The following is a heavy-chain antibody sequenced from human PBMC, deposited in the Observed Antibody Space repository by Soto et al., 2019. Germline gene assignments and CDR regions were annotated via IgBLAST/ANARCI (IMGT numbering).Heavy chain of an antibody. CDR3: ARALSNGYYLGWFDP. CDR1: GGSISSGGYY. J-gene: IGHJ5*02. V-gene: IGHV4-31*03. Sequence: SETLSLTCTVSGGSISSGGYYWSWILHHPGKGLEWIGYIYYSGSTYYNPSLKSRVTISVDTSKNQFSLKLSSVTAADTAVYYCARALSNGYYLGWFDPWGQGTLVTVSS. D-gene: IGHD3-22*01. CDR2: IYYSGST.